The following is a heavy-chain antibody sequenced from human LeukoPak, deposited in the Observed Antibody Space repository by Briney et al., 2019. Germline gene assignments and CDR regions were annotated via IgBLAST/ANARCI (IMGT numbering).Heavy chain of an antibody. CDR3: ARDSSSILFDY. D-gene: IGHD2-2*01. CDR2: ITTNTGNP. V-gene: IGHV7-4-1*02. J-gene: IGHJ4*02. CDR1: GYTFTSYS. Sequence: ASVKVSCKASGYTFTSYSMNWVRQAPGQGLEWMGWITTNTGNPMYARGFTGRFVFSLDTSVSTAYLQISSLEAEDTAVYYCARDSSSILFDYWGQGTLVTVSS.